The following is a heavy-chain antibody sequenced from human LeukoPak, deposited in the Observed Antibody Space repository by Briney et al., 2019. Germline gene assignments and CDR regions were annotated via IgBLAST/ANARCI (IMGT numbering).Heavy chain of an antibody. V-gene: IGHV4-59*08. D-gene: IGHD5-18*01. CDR1: GGSISSYY. J-gene: IGHJ4*02. Sequence: SGTLSLTCTVSGGSISSYYWSWIRQPPGKGLEWIGYIYYSGSTNYNPSLKSRVTISVDTSKNQFSLKLSSVTAADTAVYYCARRYSYGPTYDYWGQGTLVTVSS. CDR2: IYYSGST. CDR3: ARRYSYGPTYDY.